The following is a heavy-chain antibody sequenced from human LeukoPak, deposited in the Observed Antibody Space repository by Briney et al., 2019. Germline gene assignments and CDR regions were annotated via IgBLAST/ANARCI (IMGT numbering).Heavy chain of an antibody. D-gene: IGHD6-13*01. V-gene: IGHV3-7*01. CDR2: INDDGSDA. J-gene: IGHJ4*02. CDR3: ARGNPRIAAVGTIGLGY. CDR1: GFTFSSYW. Sequence: GGSLRLSCAASGFTFSSYWMTWVRQAPGKGLEWVANINDDGSDANYVDSVKGRFTVSRDNAKNSLYLQMNSLRAEDTAVYYCARGNPRIAAVGTIGLGYWGQGTLVTVSS.